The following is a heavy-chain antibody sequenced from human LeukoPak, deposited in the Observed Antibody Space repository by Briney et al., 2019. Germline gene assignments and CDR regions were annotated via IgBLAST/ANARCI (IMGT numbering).Heavy chain of an antibody. V-gene: IGHV4-59*01. CDR2: IYYSGST. Sequence: SETLSLTCTVFGGSISSYYWSWIRQPPGKGLEWIGYIYYSGSTNYNPSLKSRVTISVDTSKNQFSLKLSSVTAADTAVYYCARGQGGYSSGWYPGSGYYYGMDVWGQGTMVTVSS. D-gene: IGHD6-19*01. CDR3: ARGQGGYSSGWYPGSGYYYGMDV. CDR1: GGSISSYY. J-gene: IGHJ6*02.